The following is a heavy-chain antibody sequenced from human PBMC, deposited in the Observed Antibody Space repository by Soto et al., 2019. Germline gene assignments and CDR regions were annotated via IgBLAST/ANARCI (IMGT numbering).Heavy chain of an antibody. J-gene: IGHJ4*02. D-gene: IGHD3-10*01. V-gene: IGHV1-2*04. CDR1: GYSFTAYY. CDR3: ARDLRDGSGSYSFDY. Sequence: ASVKVSCKASGYSFTAYYIHWVRQAPGQGLEWMGWINPDSGGTDYAQKFEGWVTMTRDTSISTAYMELSRLRSDDTAVYYCARDLRDGSGSYSFDYWGQGTLVTVSS. CDR2: INPDSGGT.